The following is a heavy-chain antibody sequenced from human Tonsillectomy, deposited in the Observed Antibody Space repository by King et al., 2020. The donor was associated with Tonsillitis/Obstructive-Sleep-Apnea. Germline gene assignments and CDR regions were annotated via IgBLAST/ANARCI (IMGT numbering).Heavy chain of an antibody. J-gene: IGHJ6*02. CDR3: ARGAVAAIGGMDV. D-gene: IGHD2-2*02. CDR1: GFTFSSYA. CDR2: IYSGGSST. V-gene: IGHV3-23*03. Sequence: QLVQSGGGLVQPGGSLRLSCAASGFTFSSYAMTWVRQAPGKGLEWVSVIYSGGSSTYYADSVKGRFTISRDNSKNTLYLQMNSLRAEDTAVYYCARGAVAAIGGMDVWGQGTTVTVSS.